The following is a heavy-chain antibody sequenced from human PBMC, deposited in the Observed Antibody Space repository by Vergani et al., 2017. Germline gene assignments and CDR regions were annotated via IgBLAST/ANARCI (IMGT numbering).Heavy chain of an antibody. CDR1: GFTFSSYA. CDR2: ISGSGGST. CDR3: AKDGGGYCSSTSCSYYYYYYMDV. D-gene: IGHD2-2*01. V-gene: IGHV3-23*01. J-gene: IGHJ6*03. Sequence: EVQLLESGGDLVQPGGSLRLSCAASGFTFSSYAMSWVRQAPGKGLEWVSAISGSGGSTYYADSVKGRFTISRDNSKNTLYLQMNSLRAEDTAVYYCAKDGGGYCSSTSCSYYYYYYMDVWGKGTTVTVS.